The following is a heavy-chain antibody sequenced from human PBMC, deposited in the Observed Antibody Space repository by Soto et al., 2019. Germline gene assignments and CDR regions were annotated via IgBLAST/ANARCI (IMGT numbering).Heavy chain of an antibody. J-gene: IGHJ4*02. CDR2: IYYSGST. V-gene: IGHV4-31*03. CDR1: GGSISSGGYY. CDR3: ARARGTYDSSGYYGY. D-gene: IGHD3-22*01. Sequence: SETLSLTCTVSGGSISSGGYYWSWIRQHPGKGLEWIGYIYYSGSTYYNPSLKSRVTISVDTSKNQFSLKLSSVTAADTAVYYCARARGTYDSSGYYGYWGQGTLVTVSS.